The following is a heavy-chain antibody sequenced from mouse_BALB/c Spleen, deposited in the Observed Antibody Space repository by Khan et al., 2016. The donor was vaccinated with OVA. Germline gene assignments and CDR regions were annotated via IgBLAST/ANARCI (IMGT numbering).Heavy chain of an antibody. CDR2: IDPENGKS. V-gene: IGHV14-1*02. CDR1: GFNIKDYY. J-gene: IGHJ3*01. Sequence: EVQLQESGAELVRPGALVKLSCKASGFNIKDYYMHWVKQRAEQGLEWIGWIDPENGKSIYDPKFQGKASITADTSSNTAYLQLSRLTSEDTAVYYCARSGYFAWFGYWGQGTLVTVSA. CDR3: ARSGYFAWFGY.